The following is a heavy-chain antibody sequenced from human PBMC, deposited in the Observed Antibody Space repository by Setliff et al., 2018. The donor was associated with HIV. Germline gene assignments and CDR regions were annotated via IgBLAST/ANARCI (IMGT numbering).Heavy chain of an antibody. J-gene: IGHJ4*02. V-gene: IGHV4-39*07. CDR1: GGSISSGSYF. CDR3: ARDGYSSSWYVISGSFDY. D-gene: IGHD6-13*01. CDR2: IYYSGST. Sequence: PSETLSLTCTVSGGSISSGSYFWTWIRQPAGKGLEWIGRIYYSGSTYYNPSLKSRVTISVDTSKNQFSLKLTSVTAADTAVYYCARDGYSSSWYVISGSFDYWGQGILVTVSS.